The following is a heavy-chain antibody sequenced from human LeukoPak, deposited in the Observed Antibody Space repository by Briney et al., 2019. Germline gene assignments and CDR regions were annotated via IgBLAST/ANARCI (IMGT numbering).Heavy chain of an antibody. J-gene: IGHJ4*02. Sequence: SETLSLTCTVSGGPISSGGYYWSWIRQHPGKGLEWIGYIYYSGSTYYNPSLKSRVTISVDTSKNQFSLKLSSVTAADTAVYYCASGYLPAGPGNYFDYWGQGTLVTVSS. CDR1: GGPISSGGYY. CDR3: ASGYLPAGPGNYFDY. D-gene: IGHD2-15*01. CDR2: IYYSGST. V-gene: IGHV4-31*03.